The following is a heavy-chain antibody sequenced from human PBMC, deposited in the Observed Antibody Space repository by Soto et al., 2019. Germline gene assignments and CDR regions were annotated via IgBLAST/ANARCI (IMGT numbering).Heavy chain of an antibody. CDR1: GGSISSGGYY. CDR3: ARRAYGDQYYFDY. D-gene: IGHD4-17*01. J-gene: IGHJ4*02. V-gene: IGHV4-31*03. Sequence: PSETLSLTCTVSGGSISSGGYYWSWIRQHPGKGLEWIGYIYYSGSTYYNPSLKSRVTISVDTSKNQFSLKLSSVTAADTAVYYCARRAYGDQYYFDYWGQRTLVTVSS. CDR2: IYYSGST.